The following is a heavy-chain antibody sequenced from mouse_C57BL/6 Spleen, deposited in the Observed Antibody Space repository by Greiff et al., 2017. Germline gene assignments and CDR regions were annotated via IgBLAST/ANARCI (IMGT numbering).Heavy chain of an antibody. CDR1: GYSITSGYY. Sequence: EVQVVESGPGLVKPSQSLSLTCSVTGYSITSGYYWNWIRQFPGNKLEWMGYISYDGSNNYNPSLKNRISITRDTSKNQFFLKLNSVTTEDTATYYCARRATWDYAMDYWGQGTSVTVSS. D-gene: IGHD6-1*01. CDR3: ARRATWDYAMDY. J-gene: IGHJ4*01. CDR2: ISYDGSN. V-gene: IGHV3-6*01.